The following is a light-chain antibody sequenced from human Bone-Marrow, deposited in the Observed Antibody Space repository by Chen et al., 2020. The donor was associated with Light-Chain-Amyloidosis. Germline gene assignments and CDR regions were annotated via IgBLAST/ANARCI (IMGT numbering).Light chain of an antibody. CDR2: WAS. Sequence: DIVMTQAPDSMAVPLGDRATINCKSSQSVLYSSNNKNYLAWYQQKTGQPPKLLIYWASIRESGVPDRFSGSGSGTDFTLTITTLQAEDVAVYYCQQHYDTPWTFGQGTKVEIK. CDR1: QSVLYSSNNKNY. V-gene: IGKV4-1*01. J-gene: IGKJ1*01. CDR3: QQHYDTPWT.